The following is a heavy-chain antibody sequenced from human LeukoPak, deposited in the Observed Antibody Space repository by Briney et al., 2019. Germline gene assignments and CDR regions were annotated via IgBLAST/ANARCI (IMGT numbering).Heavy chain of an antibody. D-gene: IGHD2-8*01. CDR3: ARDGLYCTNGVCSSDI. V-gene: IGHV1-46*01. CDR1: GYTFTSYA. J-gene: IGHJ3*02. Sequence: ASVKVSCKASGYTFTSYAMNWVRQAPGQGLEWMGKINPSSGGTGYAQKFQGRVTMTRDTSTSTVYMELTSLRSADTAVYYCARDGLYCTNGVCSSDIWGQGTLVTVSS. CDR2: INPSSGGT.